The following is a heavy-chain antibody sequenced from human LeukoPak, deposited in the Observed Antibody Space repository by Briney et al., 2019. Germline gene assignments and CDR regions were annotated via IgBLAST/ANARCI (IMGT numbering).Heavy chain of an antibody. J-gene: IGHJ4*02. CDR2: VSNSGDYI. CDR3: AKDRGGGFYYFDY. Sequence: NPGGSLRLSCAASGFTFSNYWMNWVRQAPGKGLEWVSSVSNSGDYIHYADSVKGRLTISRDNSKNSLYLQMNSLRAEDTAVYYCAKDRGGGFYYFDYWGQGTLVTVSS. CDR1: GFTFSNYW. V-gene: IGHV3-21*06. D-gene: IGHD1-26*01.